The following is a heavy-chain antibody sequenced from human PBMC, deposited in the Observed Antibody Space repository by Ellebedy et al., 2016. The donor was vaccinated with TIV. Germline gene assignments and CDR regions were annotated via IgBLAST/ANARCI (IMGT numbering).Heavy chain of an antibody. CDR3: ARVGGIVAATTWFDP. J-gene: IGHJ5*02. CDR2: ISAYNGKT. V-gene: IGHV1-18*04. CDR1: GYTFSRYG. Sequence: AASVKVSCKASGYTFSRYGIAWARQAPGQGLEWMGWISAYNGKTNYAQKFQGRVTMTTDTSTSTADMELRSLRSDDTAVYYCARVGGIVAATTWFDPWGQGTLLTVSS. D-gene: IGHD1-26*01.